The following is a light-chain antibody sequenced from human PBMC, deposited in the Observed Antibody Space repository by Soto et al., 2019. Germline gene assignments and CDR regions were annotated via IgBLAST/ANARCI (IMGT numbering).Light chain of an antibody. CDR1: QSVSSSY. CDR3: QQYGSSPLVT. Sequence: EIVLTQSPGTLSLSPGERATLSCRASQSVSSSYLAWYQQKPGQAPRLLIYGASSRATGIPDRFSGSGSGTAFTLPISRLEPEDFAVYYWQQYGSSPLVTFGQGTRLEI. CDR2: GAS. J-gene: IGKJ5*01. V-gene: IGKV3-20*01.